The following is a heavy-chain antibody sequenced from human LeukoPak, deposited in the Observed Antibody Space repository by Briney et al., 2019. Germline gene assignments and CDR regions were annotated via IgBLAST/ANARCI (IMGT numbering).Heavy chain of an antibody. Sequence: TLSLTCTVSGGSISSGSYYWSWIRQPAGKGLEWIGRIYTSGSSNYNPSLKSRVTISVDTSKNQVSLKLSSVTAADTAVYYCARDKWSGFDYWGQGTLVTVSS. CDR1: GGSISSGSYY. CDR2: IYTSGSS. CDR3: ARDKWSGFDY. V-gene: IGHV4-61*02. D-gene: IGHD3-3*01. J-gene: IGHJ4*02.